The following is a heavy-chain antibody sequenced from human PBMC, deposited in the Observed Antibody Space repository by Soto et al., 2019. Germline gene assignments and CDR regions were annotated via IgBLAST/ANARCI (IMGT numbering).Heavy chain of an antibody. CDR3: ARVRYCSGGSCYPRFDP. D-gene: IGHD2-15*01. CDR2: IYYSGST. J-gene: IGHJ5*02. CDR1: GGSISSGGYY. Sequence: QVQLQESGPGLVKPSQTLSLTCTVSGGSISSGGYYWSWIRQHPGKGLEWIGYIYYSGSTYYNPSLMIRVTIPVATSKTQFSLKLSSVTAADTAVYYCARVRYCSGGSCYPRFDPWGQGTLVTVSS. V-gene: IGHV4-31*03.